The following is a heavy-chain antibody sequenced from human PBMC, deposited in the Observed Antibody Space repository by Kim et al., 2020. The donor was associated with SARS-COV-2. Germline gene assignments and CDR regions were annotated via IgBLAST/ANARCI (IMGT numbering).Heavy chain of an antibody. D-gene: IGHD4-17*01. V-gene: IGHV3-7*03. J-gene: IGHJ5*02. CDR3: ARGPPYGDYSSWFDP. Sequence: VDSVRGRFTISRHNAKNSLSLQMNSLRADVTAVYYCARGPPYGDYSSWFDPWGQGTLVTVSS.